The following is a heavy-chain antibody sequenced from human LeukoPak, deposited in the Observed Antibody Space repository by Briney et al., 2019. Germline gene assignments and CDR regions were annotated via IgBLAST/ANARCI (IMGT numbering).Heavy chain of an antibody. V-gene: IGHV4-34*01. CDR1: GGSFSGYY. CDR3: ARGRIWFGELGIDY. CDR2: INHSGST. J-gene: IGHJ4*02. D-gene: IGHD3-10*01. Sequence: SETLSLTCAVYGGSFSGYYWSWIRQPPGKGLEWIGEINHSGSTNYNPSLKSRVTISVDTSKNQFSLKLSSVTAADTDVYYCARGRIWFGELGIDYWGQGTLVTVSS.